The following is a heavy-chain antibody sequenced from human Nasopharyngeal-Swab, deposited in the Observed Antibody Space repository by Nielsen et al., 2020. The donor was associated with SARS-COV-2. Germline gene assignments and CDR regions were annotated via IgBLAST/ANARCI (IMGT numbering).Heavy chain of an antibody. V-gene: IGHV4-39*07. CDR3: ARVYYDSSGYYYYYYYYYMDV. CDR1: GGSISSSSYY. Sequence: SEILSLTCTVSGGSISSSSYYWGWIRQPPGKGLEWIGSIYYSGSTYYNPSLKSRVTISVDTSKNQFSLKLSSVTAADTAVYYCARVYYDSSGYYYYYYYYYMDVWGKGTTVTVSS. J-gene: IGHJ6*03. CDR2: IYYSGST. D-gene: IGHD3-22*01.